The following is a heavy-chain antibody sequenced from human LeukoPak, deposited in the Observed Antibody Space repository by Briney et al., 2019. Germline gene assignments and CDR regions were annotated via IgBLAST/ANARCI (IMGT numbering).Heavy chain of an antibody. CDR2: INWNGGST. J-gene: IGHJ4*02. CDR1: GFTFDDYG. D-gene: IGHD3-22*01. CDR3: AREEGYYDSSGYSHY. V-gene: IGHV3-20*04. Sequence: PGGSLRLSCAASGFTFDDYGMSWVRQAPGKGLEWVSGINWNGGSTGYADSVKGRFTISRDNAKNSLYLQMNSLRAEDTALYYCAREEGYYDSSGYSHYWGQGTLVTVSS.